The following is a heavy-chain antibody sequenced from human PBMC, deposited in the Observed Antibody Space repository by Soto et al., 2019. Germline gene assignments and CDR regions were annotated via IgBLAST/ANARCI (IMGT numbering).Heavy chain of an antibody. CDR1: GYTFTSYT. Sequence: QVQLEQSGAEVKKPGASVKVSCQTSGYTFTSYTLHWVRQAPGQGLEWLGWINAGNGREKYSQRFQDRVSLSPDRSTSTPFRGIRDPRSEDTAVYFCARGGGWVGEASFDTWGQGTLVIVSS. V-gene: IGHV1-3*01. J-gene: IGHJ4*02. CDR2: INAGNGRE. CDR3: ARGGGWVGEASFDT. D-gene: IGHD3-10*01.